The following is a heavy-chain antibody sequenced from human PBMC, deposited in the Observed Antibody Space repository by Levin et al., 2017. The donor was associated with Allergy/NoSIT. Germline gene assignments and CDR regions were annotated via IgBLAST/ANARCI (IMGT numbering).Heavy chain of an antibody. CDR3: ATMYYYGSGSYYTGNY. Sequence: GGSLRLSCAASGFTFDDYGMSWVRQAPGKGLEWVSGINWNGGSTGYADSVKGRFTISRDNAKNSLYLQMNSLRAEDTALYYCATMYYYGSGSYYTGNYWGQGTLVTVSS. V-gene: IGHV3-20*04. CDR2: INWNGGST. D-gene: IGHD3-10*01. J-gene: IGHJ4*02. CDR1: GFTFDDYG.